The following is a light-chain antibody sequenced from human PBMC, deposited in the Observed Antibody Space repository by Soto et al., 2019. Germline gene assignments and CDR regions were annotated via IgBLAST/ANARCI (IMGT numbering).Light chain of an antibody. CDR2: EVT. CDR3: CSHDVSNVVL. Sequence: QSVLTQRPSASGSPGQSVTISCTGTRSDVGGWNYVSWYQQHPGKVPKLLIFEVTRRPSGVPDRFSGSKSGNTAYLTVSGLRTEDEAHYYCCSHDVSNVVLFGGGTKLTVL. V-gene: IGLV2-8*01. CDR1: RSDVGGWNY. J-gene: IGLJ3*02.